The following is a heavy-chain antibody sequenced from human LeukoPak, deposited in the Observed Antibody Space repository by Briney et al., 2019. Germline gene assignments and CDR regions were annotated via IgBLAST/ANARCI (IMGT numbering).Heavy chain of an antibody. V-gene: IGHV3-64*01. D-gene: IGHD4-17*01. CDR2: ISSNGGST. J-gene: IGHJ3*02. CDR3: ARAYGDYVDDAFDI. Sequence: GGSLRLSCAASGFTFSSYAMHWVRQAPGKGLEYVSAISSNGGSTYYANSVKGRFTISRDNSKNTLYLQMGSLRAEDMAVYYCARAYGDYVDDAFDIWGQGTMVAVSS. CDR1: GFTFSSYA.